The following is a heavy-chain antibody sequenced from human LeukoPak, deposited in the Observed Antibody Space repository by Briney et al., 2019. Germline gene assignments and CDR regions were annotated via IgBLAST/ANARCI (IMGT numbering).Heavy chain of an antibody. D-gene: IGHD2-2*01. Sequence: GGSLRLSCAASGFTFSSYAMSWVRQAPGKGLEWVSAISGSGGSTYYADSVKGRFTISRNNAKNSLYLQMNSLRAEDTAVYYCARVVEDIVVVPAAMVPAAGPTLHDYWGQGTLVTVSS. CDR1: GFTFSSYA. V-gene: IGHV3-23*01. CDR3: ARVVEDIVVVPAAMVPAAGPTLHDY. CDR2: ISGSGGST. J-gene: IGHJ4*02.